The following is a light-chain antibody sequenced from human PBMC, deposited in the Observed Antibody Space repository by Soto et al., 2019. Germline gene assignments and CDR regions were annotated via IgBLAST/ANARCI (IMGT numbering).Light chain of an antibody. J-gene: IGKJ1*01. CDR3: QQYNSYWT. CDR2: MAS. CDR1: QSIHIW. V-gene: IGKV1-5*03. Sequence: VDIVITTCRASQSIHIWLAWYQQKPGKAPNLLIYMASTLEIGFPSRFSGSGSGTKFTLTISSLQPDDFATYSCQQYNSYWTFGQGTKVHIK.